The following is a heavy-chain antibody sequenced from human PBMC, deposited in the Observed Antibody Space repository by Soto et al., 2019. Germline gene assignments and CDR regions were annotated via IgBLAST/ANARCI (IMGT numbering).Heavy chain of an antibody. CDR1: GGSLNDYF. CDR2: INHLGSI. D-gene: IGHD2-21*01. J-gene: IGHJ6*03. Sequence: SETLALTCVVSGGSLNDYFWSWIRQPPGMALEWIGEINHLGSINYNPSLKSRVTMSVDTSKNQFSLTLNSVTAADTATYYCARGGISHWAYFYYMDVWDRGTTVTVS. V-gene: IGHV4-34*01. CDR3: ARGGISHWAYFYYMDV.